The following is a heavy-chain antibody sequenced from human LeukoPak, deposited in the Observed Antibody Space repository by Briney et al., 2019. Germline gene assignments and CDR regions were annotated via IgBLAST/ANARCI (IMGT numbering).Heavy chain of an antibody. CDR3: AKDTRDSSGYYPVFDY. J-gene: IGHJ4*02. CDR2: ISGSGGST. CDR1: GFTFSSYA. V-gene: IGHV3-23*01. Sequence: SGGSLRLSCAASGFTFSSYAMSWVRQAPGKGLEWVSAISGSGGSTYYADSVKGRFTISRDNSKNTLYLQMNSLRAEDTAVYYCAKDTRDSSGYYPVFDYWGQGTLVTVSS. D-gene: IGHD3-22*01.